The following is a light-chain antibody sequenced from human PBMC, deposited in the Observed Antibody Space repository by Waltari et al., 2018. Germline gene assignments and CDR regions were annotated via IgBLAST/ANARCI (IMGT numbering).Light chain of an antibody. V-gene: IGLV2-14*01. Sequence: QSALTQPASVSGSPGQSITISCTGPSSDVGGYNYVPWYQRHPGKAPQLLIYEVTNRPSGVSNRFSGSKSANTASLTISGLQAEDEADYYCSSYTTSSTLVFGGGTKLTVL. CDR3: SSYTTSSTLV. CDR2: EVT. CDR1: SSDVGGYNY. J-gene: IGLJ3*02.